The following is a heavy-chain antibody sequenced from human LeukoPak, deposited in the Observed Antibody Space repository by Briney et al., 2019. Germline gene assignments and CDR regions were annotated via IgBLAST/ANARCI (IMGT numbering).Heavy chain of an antibody. CDR2: MNPNSGNT. D-gene: IGHD3-3*01. V-gene: IGHV1-8*03. CDR3: ARGYDFWSGYYVY. CDR1: GYTFTSYD. Sequence: ASVKVSCKASGYTFTSYDINWVRQATGQGLEWMGWMNPNSGNTGYAQKFQGGVTITRNTSISTAYMELSSLRSEDTAVYYCARGYDFWSGYYVYWGQGTLVTVSS. J-gene: IGHJ4*02.